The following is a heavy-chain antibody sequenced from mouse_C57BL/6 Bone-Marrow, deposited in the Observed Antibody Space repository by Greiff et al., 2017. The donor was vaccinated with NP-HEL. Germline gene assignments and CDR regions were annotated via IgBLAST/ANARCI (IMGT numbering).Heavy chain of an antibody. J-gene: IGHJ2*01. Sequence: VKLQQSGAELARPGASVKLSCKASGYTFTSYGISWVKQRTGQGLEWIGEIYPRSGNTYYNEKFKGKATLTADKSSSTVYMELRSLTSEDSAVYFCARRDGSSYGGFYFDYWGQGTTLTVSS. V-gene: IGHV1-81*01. D-gene: IGHD1-1*01. CDR1: GYTFTSYG. CDR2: IYPRSGNT. CDR3: ARRDGSSYGGFYFDY.